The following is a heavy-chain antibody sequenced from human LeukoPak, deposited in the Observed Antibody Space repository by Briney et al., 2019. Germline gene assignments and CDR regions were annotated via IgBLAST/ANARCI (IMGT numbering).Heavy chain of an antibody. CDR1: GYTFTGYY. Sequence: ASVKVSCKASGYTFTGYYMHWVRQAPGQGLEWMGWINPNSGGTNYAQKFQGWVTMTRDTSISTAYMELSRLRSDDTAVYYCARRGIYYYDSSGFDAFDIWGQGTMVTVSS. CDR3: ARRGIYYYDSSGFDAFDI. D-gene: IGHD3-22*01. J-gene: IGHJ3*02. CDR2: INPNSGGT. V-gene: IGHV1-2*04.